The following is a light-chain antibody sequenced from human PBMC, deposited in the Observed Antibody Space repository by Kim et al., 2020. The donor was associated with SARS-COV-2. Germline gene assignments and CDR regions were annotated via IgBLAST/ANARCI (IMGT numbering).Light chain of an antibody. J-gene: IGKJ2*01. V-gene: IGKV4-1*01. CDR2: WAS. Sequence: DIVMTQSPDSLAVSLGERATINCKSNQSVLYSSNNKNYLAWYQQKPGQPPKLLIYWASTRESGVPDRFSGSGSGTDFTLTISSLQAEDVAVYYCQQYYTTLYTFGQGTKLEI. CDR1: QSVLYSSNNKNY. CDR3: QQYYTTLYT.